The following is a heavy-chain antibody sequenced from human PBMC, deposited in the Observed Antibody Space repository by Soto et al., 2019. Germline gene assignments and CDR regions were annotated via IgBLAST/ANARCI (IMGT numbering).Heavy chain of an antibody. CDR1: GFTFSSYG. Sequence: QVQLVESGGGVVQPGRSLRLSCAASGFTFSSYGMHWVRQAPGKGLEWVAVIWYDGSNKYYADSVKGRFTISRDNSKNTLYLQMNSLRAEDTAVYYCAKDPGGIMITFGGVRNWYFDLWGRGTLVTVSS. CDR3: AKDPGGIMITFGGVRNWYFDL. V-gene: IGHV3-33*06. J-gene: IGHJ2*01. D-gene: IGHD3-16*01. CDR2: IWYDGSNK.